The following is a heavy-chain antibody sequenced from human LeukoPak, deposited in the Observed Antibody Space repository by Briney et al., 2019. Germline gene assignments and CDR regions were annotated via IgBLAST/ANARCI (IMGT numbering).Heavy chain of an antibody. J-gene: IGHJ4*02. D-gene: IGHD6-19*01. V-gene: IGHV3-30*03. CDR2: ISHEGSKT. Sequence: GGSLRLSCAASGFSFGSYGIHWVRQAPGKGLEWVAVISHEGSKTYYADSVKGRFTISRDNSKNMVYLQMNSLRPEDTAVYYCARTREQWQVLDYWGQGTLVTVSS. CDR3: ARTREQWQVLDY. CDR1: GFSFGSYG.